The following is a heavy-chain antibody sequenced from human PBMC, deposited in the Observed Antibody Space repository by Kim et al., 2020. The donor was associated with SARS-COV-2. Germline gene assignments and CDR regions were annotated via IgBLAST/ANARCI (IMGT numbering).Heavy chain of an antibody. Sequence: GGSLRLSFAASGFTFTSYSMNWVRQAPGKGLEWVSSITSSSNYIYYADSVKGRFTISRDNAKNSLYLQMNSLRAEDTAVYYCARDYYGDWYFDYWGQGTLVTVSS. D-gene: IGHD4-17*01. J-gene: IGHJ4*02. CDR3: ARDYYGDWYFDY. V-gene: IGHV3-21*01. CDR2: ITSSSNYI. CDR1: GFTFTSYS.